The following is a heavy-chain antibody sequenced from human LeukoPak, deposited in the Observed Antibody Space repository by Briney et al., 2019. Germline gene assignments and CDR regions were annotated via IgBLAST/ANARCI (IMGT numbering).Heavy chain of an antibody. CDR2: IYYSGST. J-gene: IGHJ4*02. CDR1: GGSISSSSYY. V-gene: IGHV4-39*07. Sequence: PSETLSLTCTVSGGSISSSSYYWGWIRQPPGKGLEWIGSIYYSGSTYYNPSLKSRVTISVDTSKNQFSLKLSSVTAADTAVYYCARDMMSPLHITGTMGGGEWGQGTLVTVSS. CDR3: ARDMMSPLHITGTMGGGE. D-gene: IGHD1-7*01.